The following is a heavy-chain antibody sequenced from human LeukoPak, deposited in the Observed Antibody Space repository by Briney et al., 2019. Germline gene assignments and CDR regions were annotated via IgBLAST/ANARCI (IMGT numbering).Heavy chain of an antibody. D-gene: IGHD3-22*01. J-gene: IGHJ4*02. CDR1: GYTFTSYG. CDR2: ISAYNGNT. V-gene: IGHV1-18*01. CDR3: AREGGNYYDSSGAGY. Sequence: ASVKVSSKASGYTFTSYGISWVRQAPGQGLEWMGWISAYNGNTNYAQKLQGRVTMTTDTSTSTAYMELRSLRSDDTAVYYCAREGGNYYDSSGAGYWGQGTLVTVSS.